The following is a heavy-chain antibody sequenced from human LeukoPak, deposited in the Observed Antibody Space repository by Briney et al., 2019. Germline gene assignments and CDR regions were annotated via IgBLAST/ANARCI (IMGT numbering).Heavy chain of an antibody. CDR1: GFTFSSYG. J-gene: IGHJ4*02. Sequence: GGPLSLSWAASGFTFSSYGMHWVGKAPGKGLEWVAVIWCDGSNKYYADSVKGRFTISRDNSKNTLYLQMNSLRAEDTAVYYCARDRGYSYGLANYWGQGTLVTVSS. D-gene: IGHD5-18*01. CDR3: ARDRGYSYGLANY. CDR2: IWCDGSNK. V-gene: IGHV3-33*01.